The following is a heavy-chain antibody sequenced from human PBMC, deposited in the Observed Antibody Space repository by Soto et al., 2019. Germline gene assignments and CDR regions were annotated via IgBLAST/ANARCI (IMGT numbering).Heavy chain of an antibody. CDR2: TRNKANSYTT. J-gene: IGHJ4*02. CDR3: ARAVDSGYDPGFYDY. D-gene: IGHD5-12*01. V-gene: IGHV3-72*01. Sequence: EVQLVESGGGLVQPGGSLRLSCAASGFTFSDHYMDWVRQAPGKGLEWVGRTRNKANSYTTEYAASVKGRFTISRDDSTNTLYLQMNSLKTEDTAVYYCARAVDSGYDPGFYDYWGQGTLVTVSS. CDR1: GFTFSDHY.